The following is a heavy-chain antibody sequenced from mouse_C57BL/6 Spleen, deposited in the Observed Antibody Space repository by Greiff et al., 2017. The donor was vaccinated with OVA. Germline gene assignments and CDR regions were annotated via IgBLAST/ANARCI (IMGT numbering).Heavy chain of an antibody. CDR3: ARDGSSLAWFAY. V-gene: IGHV1-54*01. D-gene: IGHD1-1*01. J-gene: IGHJ3*01. Sequence: QVQLQQSGAELVRPGTSVKVSCKASGYAFTNYLIEWVKQRPGQGLEWIGVINPGSGGTNYNEKFKGKATLTADKSSSTAYMQLSSLTSEDSAVYFCARDGSSLAWFAYWGQGTLVTVSA. CDR2: INPGSGGT. CDR1: GYAFTNYL.